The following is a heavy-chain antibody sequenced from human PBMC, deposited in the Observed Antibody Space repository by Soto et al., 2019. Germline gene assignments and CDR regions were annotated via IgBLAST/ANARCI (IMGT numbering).Heavy chain of an antibody. V-gene: IGHV4-4*02. J-gene: IGHJ4*02. CDR2: ISHSGSV. Sequence: QVLLQESGPGLVQPSGTLSLSCAVSGDSISTNYFWGWVRQPPGKGLEWVGDISHSGSVNYNPSLKSRVTISIDKSKNHFSLKLNSVTAADTAVYYCARSFGWYAIDYWGQGTLVIVSS. CDR1: GDSISTNYF. D-gene: IGHD6-19*01. CDR3: ARSFGWYAIDY.